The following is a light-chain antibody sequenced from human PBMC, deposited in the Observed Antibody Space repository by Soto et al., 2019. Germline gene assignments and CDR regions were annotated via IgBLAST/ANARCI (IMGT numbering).Light chain of an antibody. CDR3: QQYKSYPFT. CDR2: DAS. J-gene: IGKJ3*01. Sequence: DIQMTQSPSTLSASVGDRVTITCRASQSISSWLAWYQQKPGKAPKLLIYDASSLESGIPSRFSGGGSGTEFTLTISSLQPDDFATYYCQQYKSYPFTLGPGTKVDI. CDR1: QSISSW. V-gene: IGKV1-5*01.